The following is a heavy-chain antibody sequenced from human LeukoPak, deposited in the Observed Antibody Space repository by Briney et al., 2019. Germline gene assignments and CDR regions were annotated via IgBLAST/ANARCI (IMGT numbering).Heavy chain of an antibody. D-gene: IGHD2-2*01. CDR1: GGTFSSYA. Sequence: SVKVSCKASGGTFSSYAISWVRQAPGQGLEWMGRIIPILGIANYARKFQGRVTITADKSTSTAYMELSSLRSEDTAVYYCARYMQGPDAFDIWGQGTMVTVSS. CDR3: ARYMQGPDAFDI. V-gene: IGHV1-69*04. CDR2: IIPILGIA. J-gene: IGHJ3*02.